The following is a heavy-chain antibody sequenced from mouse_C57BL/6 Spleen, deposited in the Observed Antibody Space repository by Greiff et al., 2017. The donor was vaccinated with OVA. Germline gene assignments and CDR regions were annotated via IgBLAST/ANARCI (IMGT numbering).Heavy chain of an antibody. V-gene: IGHV10-1*01. J-gene: IGHJ2*01. Sequence: EVQVVESGGGLVQPKGSLKLSCAASGFSFNTYAMNWVRQAPGKGLEWVARIRSKSNNYATYYADSVKDRFTISRDDSESMLYLQMNNLKTEDTAMYYCVRGKLVFDYWGQGTTLTVSS. D-gene: IGHD4-1*01. CDR2: IRSKSNNYAT. CDR3: VRGKLVFDY. CDR1: GFSFNTYA.